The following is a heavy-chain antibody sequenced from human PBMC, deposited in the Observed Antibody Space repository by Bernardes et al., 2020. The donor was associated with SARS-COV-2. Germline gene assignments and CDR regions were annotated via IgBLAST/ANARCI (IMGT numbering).Heavy chain of an antibody. J-gene: IGHJ6*02. CDR2: IYYSGST. V-gene: IGHV4-31*03. CDR3: ARGDITIFGVVEVMDV. CDR1: GGSISSGGYY. D-gene: IGHD3-3*01. Sequence: SEPLSLTCTVSGGSISSGGYYWSWIRQHPGKGLEWIGYIYYSGSTYYNPSLKSRVTISVDTSKNQFSLKLSSVTAADTAVYYCARGDITIFGVVEVMDVWGQGTTVTVSS.